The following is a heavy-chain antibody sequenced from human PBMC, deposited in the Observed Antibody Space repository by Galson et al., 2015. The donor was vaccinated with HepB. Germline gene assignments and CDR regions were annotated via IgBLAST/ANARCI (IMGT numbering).Heavy chain of an antibody. CDR1: GFTFSSYA. CDR3: AKDGVSMRSIYGMDV. Sequence: SLRLSCAASGFTFSSYAMSWVRQAPGKGLEWVSAISGSGGSTYYADSVKGRFTISRDNSKNTLYLQMNSLRAEDTAVYYCAKDGVSMRSIYGMDVWGQGTTVTVSS. V-gene: IGHV3-23*01. CDR2: ISGSGGST. J-gene: IGHJ6*02. D-gene: IGHD2/OR15-2a*01.